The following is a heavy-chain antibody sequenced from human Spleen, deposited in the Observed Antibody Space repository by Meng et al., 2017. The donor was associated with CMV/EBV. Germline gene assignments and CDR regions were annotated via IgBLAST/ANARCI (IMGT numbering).Heavy chain of an antibody. CDR2: IYYSGST. D-gene: IGHD3-3*01. CDR1: GGSVSSGSYY. Sequence: SETLSLTCTVSGGSVSSGSYYWSWIRQPPGKGLEWIGYIYYSGSTNYNPSLKSRVTISVDTSKNQFSLKLSSVTAADTAVYYCARATPDQAGITVLGVVRPNFFDFWGQGTLVTVSS. V-gene: IGHV4-61*01. J-gene: IGHJ4*02. CDR3: ARATPDQAGITVLGVVRPNFFDF.